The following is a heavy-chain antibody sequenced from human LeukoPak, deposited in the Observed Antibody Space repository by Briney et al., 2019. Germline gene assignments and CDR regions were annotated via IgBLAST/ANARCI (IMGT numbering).Heavy chain of an antibody. J-gene: IGHJ4*02. V-gene: IGHV3-53*01. D-gene: IGHD6-13*01. Sequence: GGSLRLSCAASGFTVSSNFMSWVRQAPGKGLEWVSVLYSGGYTVYADSVKGRFTISRDNSENTLYLQINSLRADDTAVYYCVRASSTTAAGLFDYWGQGTLLTVSS. CDR2: LYSGGYT. CDR3: VRASSTTAAGLFDY. CDR1: GFTVSSNF.